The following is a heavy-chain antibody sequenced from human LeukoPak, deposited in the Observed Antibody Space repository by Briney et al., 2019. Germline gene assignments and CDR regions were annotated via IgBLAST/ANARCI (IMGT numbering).Heavy chain of an antibody. CDR2: IYYSGYT. Sequence: SETLSLTCTVSGGSISSSSYYWGWIRQPPGKGLEWIGSIYYSGYTYYNPSVESRVTISVDTSKNQFSLKLSSVTAADTAVYYCATNGGNSNYWYFDLWGRGTLVTVSS. V-gene: IGHV4-39*07. D-gene: IGHD4-23*01. J-gene: IGHJ2*01. CDR1: GGSISSSSYY. CDR3: ATNGGNSNYWYFDL.